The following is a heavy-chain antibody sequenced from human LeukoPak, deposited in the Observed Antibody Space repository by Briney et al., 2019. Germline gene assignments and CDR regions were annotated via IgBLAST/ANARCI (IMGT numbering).Heavy chain of an antibody. CDR3: ARDGMRGSFDY. CDR1: GGTFSSYT. J-gene: IGHJ4*02. CDR2: IIPILGIA. Sequence: SVKVSCKASGGTFSSYTVSWVRQAPGQGLGWMGRIIPILGIANYAQKFQGRVTITADKSTSTAYMELSSLRSEDTAVYYCARDGMRGSFDYWGQGTLVTVSS. V-gene: IGHV1-69*04. D-gene: IGHD2-8*01.